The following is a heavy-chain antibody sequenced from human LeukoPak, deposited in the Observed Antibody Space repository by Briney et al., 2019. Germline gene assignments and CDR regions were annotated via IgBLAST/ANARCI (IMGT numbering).Heavy chain of an antibody. CDR3: ARGSAGYCSSTSCYTSYYYYMDV. J-gene: IGHJ6*03. V-gene: IGHV4-61*02. Sequence: TSQTLSLTCTVSGGSISSGSYYWSWIRQPAGKGLEWIGRIYTSGSTNYNPSLKSRVTISVDTSKNQFSLKLSSVTAADTAVYYCARGSAGYCSSTSCYTSYYYYMDVWGKGTTVTVSS. CDR2: IYTSGST. CDR1: GGSISSGSYY. D-gene: IGHD2-2*02.